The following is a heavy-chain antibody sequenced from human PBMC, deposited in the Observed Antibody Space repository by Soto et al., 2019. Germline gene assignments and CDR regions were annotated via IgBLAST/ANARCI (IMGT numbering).Heavy chain of an antibody. Sequence: GGSLRLSCAASGFTFSNYAVTWVRQAPGKGLEWVSSITSSSSSSYIYHADSLKGRFTISRDNAKNALYLQMNSLRAEDTAVYYCARESGALTVTRYNWFDPWGQGTLVTVSS. D-gene: IGHD4-4*01. V-gene: IGHV3-21*01. CDR1: GFTFSNYA. CDR3: ARESGALTVTRYNWFDP. CDR2: ITSSSSSSYI. J-gene: IGHJ5*02.